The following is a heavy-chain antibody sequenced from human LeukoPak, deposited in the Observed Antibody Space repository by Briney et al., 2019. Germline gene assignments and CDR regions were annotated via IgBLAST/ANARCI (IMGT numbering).Heavy chain of an antibody. Sequence: GGSLRLSCAASGFTFSSYAMSWVRQAPGKGLEWVSAISGSGGSTYYADSVKGRFTISRDNSKNTLYLQMNSLRAEDTAMYYCARDPEGATVVTLGAFDIWGQGTMVTVSS. CDR2: ISGSGGST. CDR1: GFTFSSYA. J-gene: IGHJ3*02. CDR3: ARDPEGATVVTLGAFDI. D-gene: IGHD4-23*01. V-gene: IGHV3-23*01.